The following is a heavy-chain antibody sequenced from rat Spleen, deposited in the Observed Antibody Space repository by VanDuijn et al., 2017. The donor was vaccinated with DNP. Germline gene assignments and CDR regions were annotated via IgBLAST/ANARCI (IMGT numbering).Heavy chain of an antibody. V-gene: IGHV5-25*01. CDR2: ISPSGGYT. J-gene: IGHJ2*01. Sequence: EVQLVESGGGLVQPGRSLKLSCAASGFTFSNYYMAWVRQAPTKGLEWVASISPSGGYTYYRDSVKGRFTISRDNAKSTLYLQMNSLRSEDMATYYCARVYNWGYYFDYLGQGVMVTVSS. CDR1: GFTFSNYY. D-gene: IGHD4-3*01. CDR3: ARVYNWGYYFDY.